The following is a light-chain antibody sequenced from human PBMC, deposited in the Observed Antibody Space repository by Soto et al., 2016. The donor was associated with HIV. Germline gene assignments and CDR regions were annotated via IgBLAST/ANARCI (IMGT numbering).Light chain of an antibody. CDR3: QVWDSSTNHVV. Sequence: SYELIQPPSVSVAPRKTARIACGGNNIGSKSVHWYQQKPGQAPVLVVYDDSDRPSGIPERFSGSNSGNSATLTISRVEAGDEADYFCQVWDSSTNHVVFGGGTKLTVL. CDR2: DDS. V-gene: IGLV3-21*03. CDR1: NIGSKS. J-gene: IGLJ2*01.